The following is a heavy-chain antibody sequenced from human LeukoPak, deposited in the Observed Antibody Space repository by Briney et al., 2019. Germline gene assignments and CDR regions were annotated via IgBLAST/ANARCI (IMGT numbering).Heavy chain of an antibody. Sequence: PGGSLRLSCAASGFTFSSYAMSWVRQAPGKGLEWVSAISGSGGSTYYADSVKGRFTIPRDNSKNTLYLQMNSLRAEDTAVYYCARDRAWGSYGPDYWGQGTLVTVSS. CDR3: ARDRAWGSYGPDY. D-gene: IGHD5-18*01. CDR2: ISGSGGST. CDR1: GFTFSSYA. V-gene: IGHV3-23*01. J-gene: IGHJ4*02.